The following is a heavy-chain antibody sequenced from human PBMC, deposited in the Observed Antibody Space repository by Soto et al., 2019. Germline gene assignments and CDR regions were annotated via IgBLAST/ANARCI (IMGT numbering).Heavy chain of an antibody. Sequence: SETLSLTCSVSGGSISSYYWSWIRQPPGKGLEWIGYIYYSGSTNYNPSLKSRVTISVDTSKNQFSLKLSSVTAADTAVYYCARGRAATHFFYYGTDVWGKGTTVTVSA. V-gene: IGHV4-59*01. J-gene: IGHJ6*04. CDR2: IYYSGST. CDR1: GGSISSYY. D-gene: IGHD6-13*01. CDR3: ARGRAATHFFYYGTDV.